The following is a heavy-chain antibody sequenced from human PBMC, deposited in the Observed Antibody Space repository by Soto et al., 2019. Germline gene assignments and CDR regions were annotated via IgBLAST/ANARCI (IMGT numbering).Heavy chain of an antibody. Sequence: SETLSLTCTVSGGSISSGGYYWSWIRHHPGKGLEWIGYIYYSGSTYYNPSLKSRVTISVDTSKNQFSLKLSSVTAADTAVYYCARVVPGRTSIAAWGYYYYYYMDVWGKGTTVTVSS. D-gene: IGHD6-6*01. CDR1: GGSISSGGYY. CDR2: IYYSGST. V-gene: IGHV4-31*03. CDR3: ARVVPGRTSIAAWGYYYYYYMDV. J-gene: IGHJ6*03.